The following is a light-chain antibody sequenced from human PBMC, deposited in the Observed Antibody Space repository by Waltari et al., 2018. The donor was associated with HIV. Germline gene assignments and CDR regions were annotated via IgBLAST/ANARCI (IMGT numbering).Light chain of an antibody. V-gene: IGLV2-8*01. CDR3: SSYAGNNILV. CDR1: TSDVGGYNY. CDR2: EVS. J-gene: IGLJ2*01. Sequence: QSALTQPPSASGSPGQSVTISCPGPTSDVGGYNYVSWYQHHPGKAPKLMIYEVSKRPSGVPDRFSGSKSGNTASLTVSGLQADDEADYYCSSYAGNNILVFGGGTKLTVL.